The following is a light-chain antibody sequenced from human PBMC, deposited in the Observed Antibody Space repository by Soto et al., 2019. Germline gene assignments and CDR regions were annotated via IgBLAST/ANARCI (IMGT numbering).Light chain of an antibody. V-gene: IGKV3D-15*01. J-gene: IGKJ5*01. CDR3: QQYNNWPIT. CDR1: QSVSSN. CDR2: GAS. Sequence: VMTKSPATLSVSQGERATRSCRASQSVSSNLAWYQQKPGQAPRLLIYGASTRATGTPARFSGSGSGTKFTLSIFSLQSEDFAVYYCQQYNNWPITFGQRARLEIK.